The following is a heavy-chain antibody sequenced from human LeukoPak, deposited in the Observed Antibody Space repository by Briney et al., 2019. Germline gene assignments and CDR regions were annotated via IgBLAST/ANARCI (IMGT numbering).Heavy chain of an antibody. D-gene: IGHD2-2*01. CDR2: IIPIFGTA. CDR1: GGTFSSYA. J-gene: IGHJ4*02. CDR3: ASEGVVVPAAMSPLGY. V-gene: IGHV1-69*13. Sequence: SVKVSCKASGGTFSSYAISWVRQAPGQALEWMGGIIPIFGTANYAQKFQGRVTITADESTSTAYMELSSLRSEDTALYYCASEGVVVPAAMSPLGYWGQGTLVTVSS.